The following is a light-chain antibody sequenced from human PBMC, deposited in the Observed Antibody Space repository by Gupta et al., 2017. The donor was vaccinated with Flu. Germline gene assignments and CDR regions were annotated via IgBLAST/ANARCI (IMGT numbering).Light chain of an antibody. CDR1: SSDVGGYNY. V-gene: IGLV2-11*01. CDR2: DVS. CDR3: CSYAGSYNWV. J-gene: IGLJ3*02. Sequence: QSALTQPRSVSGSPGQSVTISCTGTSSDVGGYNYVSWYLQHPGKAPKLMIYDVSHRPSGVPDRFSGSKSANTASLTISGLQAEDEADYYCCSYAGSYNWVFGGGTKLTIL.